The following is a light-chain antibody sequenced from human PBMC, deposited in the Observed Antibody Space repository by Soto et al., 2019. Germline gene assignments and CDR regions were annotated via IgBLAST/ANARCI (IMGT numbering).Light chain of an antibody. CDR2: GAS. J-gene: IGKJ1*01. CDR1: QCVSSSY. Sequence: EIVLTQSPGTLSLSPGERATLSCRASQCVSSSYLAWYQQKPGQAPRLLIYGASSRATGIPDRFSGSGSGTDFTLTISRLEPEDCSVYYCQQYGSSRWTFGQGTKVEIQ. V-gene: IGKV3-20*01. CDR3: QQYGSSRWT.